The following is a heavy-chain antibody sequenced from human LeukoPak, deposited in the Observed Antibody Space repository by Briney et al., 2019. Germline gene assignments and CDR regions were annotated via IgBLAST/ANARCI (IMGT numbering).Heavy chain of an antibody. CDR3: ARAGVVTAIPPDAFDI. D-gene: IGHD2-21*02. CDR2: IYYSGST. V-gene: IGHV4-30-4*08. J-gene: IGHJ3*02. Sequence: WVRQVPGKGLEWIGYIYYSGSTYYNPSLKSRVTISVDTSKNQFSLKLSSVTAADTAVYYCARAGVVTAIPPDAFDIWGQGTMVTVSS.